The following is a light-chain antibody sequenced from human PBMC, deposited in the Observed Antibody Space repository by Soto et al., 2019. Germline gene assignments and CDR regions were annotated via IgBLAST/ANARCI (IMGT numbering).Light chain of an antibody. J-gene: IGKJ2*01. CDR3: MQYLHTSS. Sequence: DIVMTQSPLSLPVTPGEPASISCRSSQSLLHSNGYKYLDWYLQKPGQSPQLLIYLGSNRASGVPYRFSGSGSGTDFAKEISLVESEDVGEYYCMQYLHTSSFGQGTKVEIK. V-gene: IGKV2-28*01. CDR1: QSLLHSNGYKY. CDR2: LGS.